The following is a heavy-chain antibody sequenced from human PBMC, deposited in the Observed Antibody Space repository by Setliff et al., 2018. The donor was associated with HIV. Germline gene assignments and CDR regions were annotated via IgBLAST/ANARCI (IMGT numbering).Heavy chain of an antibody. D-gene: IGHD4-4*01. CDR3: ARTHYSFNLLAYYYYYYMDV. CDR2: IHHSGSA. Sequence: PSETLSLTCAVSGYSISDGYYWGWIRQPPGKGPEWIGSIHHSGSAHFNPSLKSRVAMSVDTSENQFSLTLSSVTAADPVVYYCARTHYSFNLLAYYYYYYMDVWGKGTTVTVSS. V-gene: IGHV4-38-2*01. CDR1: GYSISDGYY. J-gene: IGHJ6*03.